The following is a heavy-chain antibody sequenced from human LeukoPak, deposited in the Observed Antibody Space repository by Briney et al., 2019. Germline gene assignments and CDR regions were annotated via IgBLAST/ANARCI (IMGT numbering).Heavy chain of an antibody. CDR1: GFTFSSSG. J-gene: IGHJ4*02. D-gene: IGHD3-16*02. V-gene: IGHV3-48*04. CDR3: ARLAKGAAFVFEY. Sequence: GGSLRLSCAASGFTFSSSGMHWVRQAAGRGLEWLSYISSGSSITYYADSVKGRFTISRDNARNSLYLQMNSLRGEDSAIYYCARLAKGAAFVFEYWGQGTLVTVSS. CDR2: ISSGSSIT.